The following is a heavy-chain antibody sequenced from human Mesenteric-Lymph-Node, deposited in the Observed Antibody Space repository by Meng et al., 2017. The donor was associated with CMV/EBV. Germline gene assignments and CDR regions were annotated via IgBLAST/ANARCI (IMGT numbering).Heavy chain of an antibody. D-gene: IGHD1-26*01. V-gene: IGHV5-51*01. CDR3: ARHTSNYYGMDV. Sequence: GESLKISCKGSGYSFTSYSIGWVRQMPGKGLEWMGIIYAGDSDTRYSPSFQGQVTISVDESISTAYLQWTSLKASDTAMYYCARHTSNYYGMDVWGHGTTVTVS. CDR1: GYSFTSYS. J-gene: IGHJ6*02. CDR2: IYAGDSDT.